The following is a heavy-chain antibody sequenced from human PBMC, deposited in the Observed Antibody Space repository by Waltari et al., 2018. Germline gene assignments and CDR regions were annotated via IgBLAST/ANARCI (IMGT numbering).Heavy chain of an antibody. V-gene: IGHV1-2*06. Sequence: QVQLVQSGAEVKKPGASVKVSCKASGYTFTGYYIYWVRQAPGPGLEWMGRINPNSGVTNYAQKFQGRITLTRDTSISTAYMELSSLTSDDTAMYYCARVNGGGYFFGGTYYDESNWFDPWGQGTLVTVSS. CDR2: INPNSGVT. CDR3: ARVNGGGYFFGGTYYDESNWFDP. CDR1: GYTFTGYY. D-gene: IGHD2-15*01. J-gene: IGHJ5*02.